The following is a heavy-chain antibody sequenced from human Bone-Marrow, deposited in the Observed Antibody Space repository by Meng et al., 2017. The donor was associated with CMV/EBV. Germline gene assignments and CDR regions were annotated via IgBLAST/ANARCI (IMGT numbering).Heavy chain of an antibody. CDR1: GYSISRGYY. V-gene: IGHV4-34*01. CDR3: ARGGRTMVRGVTPHFDY. D-gene: IGHD3-10*01. J-gene: IGHJ4*02. CDR2: INHSGST. Sequence: SETLSLTCTVSGYSISRGYYWSWIRQPPGKGLEWIGEINHSGSTNYNPSLKSRVTISVDTSKNQFSLKLSSVTAADTAVYYCARGGRTMVRGVTPHFDYWGQGTLVTVSS.